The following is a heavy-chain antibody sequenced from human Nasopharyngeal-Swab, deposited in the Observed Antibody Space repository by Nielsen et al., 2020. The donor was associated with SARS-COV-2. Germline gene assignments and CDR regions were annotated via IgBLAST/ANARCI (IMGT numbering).Heavy chain of an antibody. V-gene: IGHV4-31*03. Sequence: SETLSLTCTVSGGSINSGGYYWSWIRQHPGKGLEWIGYIYYSGSTYYNPSLKSRVTISVDTSKNQFSLKLSSVTAADTAVYYCARVFPRDIVLMVYAPSHFDYWGQGTLVTVSS. CDR1: GGSINSGGYY. CDR2: IYYSGST. J-gene: IGHJ4*02. CDR3: ARVFPRDIVLMVYAPSHFDY. D-gene: IGHD2-8*01.